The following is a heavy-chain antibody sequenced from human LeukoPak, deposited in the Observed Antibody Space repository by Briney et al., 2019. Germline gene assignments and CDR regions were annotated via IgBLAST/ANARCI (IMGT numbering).Heavy chain of an antibody. CDR1: GFTFKSAS. V-gene: IGHV3-21*01. CDR3: ARDPYTGSMFDY. Sequence: GGSLRPSCVATGFTFKSASMSWVRQAPGKGLEWVAFIGHFAGDIFYADSVKGRFNISRDDAKDSVYLQMNSLRVDDTAVYFCARDPYTGSMFDYWGHGTLVPVSS. CDR2: IGHFAGDI. D-gene: IGHD1-1*01. J-gene: IGHJ4*01.